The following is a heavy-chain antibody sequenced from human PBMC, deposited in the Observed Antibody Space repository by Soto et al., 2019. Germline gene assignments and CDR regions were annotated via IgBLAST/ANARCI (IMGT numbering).Heavy chain of an antibody. J-gene: IGHJ4*02. Sequence: EVQLVESGGGLVKPGGSLRVSCAASGFTFSTYNMNWVRQAPGKGLEWVSSISSTSSFIYYADSVKGRFTISRDNAKNSLSRHMNSLRAEDTAVYYCARALRYFSGGICYPPPYYFDYWGQGTLVTVSS. D-gene: IGHD2-15*01. CDR3: ARALRYFSGGICYPPPYYFDY. CDR2: ISSTSSFI. V-gene: IGHV3-21*01. CDR1: GFTFSTYN.